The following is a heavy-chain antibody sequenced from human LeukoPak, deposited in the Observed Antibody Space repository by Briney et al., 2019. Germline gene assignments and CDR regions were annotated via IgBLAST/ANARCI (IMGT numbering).Heavy chain of an antibody. J-gene: IGHJ4*02. CDR1: GFTFTVYY. V-gene: IGHV1-2*06. D-gene: IGHD3-22*01. CDR2: INHNTSGT. CDR3: AWSTFCEDSRVTAMDY. Sequence: ASVKVSCTASGFTFTVYYIHWVRQAPGQGLEWMARINHNTSGTNFAQRFQGRVTMTRDTSISSAYMELSSLRIDDTAVYYCAWSTFCEDSRVTAMDYWGQGSLVTVSS.